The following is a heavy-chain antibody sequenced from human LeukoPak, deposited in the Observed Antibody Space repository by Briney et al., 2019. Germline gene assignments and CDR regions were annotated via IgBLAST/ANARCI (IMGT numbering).Heavy chain of an antibody. CDR1: GGSISSYY. D-gene: IGHD1-1*01. CDR2: IYYSGST. J-gene: IGHJ5*02. V-gene: IGHV4-59*01. Sequence: PSETLSLTCTVSGGSISSYYWSWIRQPPGKGQEWIGYIYYSGSTNYNPSLKSRVTISVDTSKNQFSLKLSSVTAADTAVYYCAREQQNWFDPWGQGTLVTVSS. CDR3: AREQQNWFDP.